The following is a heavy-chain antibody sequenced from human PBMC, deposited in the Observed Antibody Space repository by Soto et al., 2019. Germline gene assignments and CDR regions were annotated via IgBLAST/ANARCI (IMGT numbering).Heavy chain of an antibody. CDR3: ARFVRRNYYDSSGPGYYFDY. J-gene: IGHJ4*02. Sequence: KASETLSLTCTVSGGSISSGDYYWSWIRQPPGKGLEWIGYIYYSGSTYYNPSLKSRVTISVDTSKNQFSLKLSSVTAADTAVYYCARFVRRNYYDSSGPGYYFDYWGQGTLVTSPQ. CDR1: GGSISSGDYY. CDR2: IYYSGST. V-gene: IGHV4-30-4*01. D-gene: IGHD3-22*01.